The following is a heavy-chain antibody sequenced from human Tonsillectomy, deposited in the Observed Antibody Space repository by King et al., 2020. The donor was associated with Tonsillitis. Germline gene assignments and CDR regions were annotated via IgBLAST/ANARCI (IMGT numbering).Heavy chain of an antibody. D-gene: IGHD5-18*01. CDR2: ISWNSGGI. V-gene: IGHV3-9*01. J-gene: IGHJ4*02. Sequence: VQLVESGGGVVQPGRSLRLSCAASGFTFGDYAMHWVRQAPGKGLEWGSGISWNSGGIDYGDFVKGRVTISRDNAKNSLYLQMNSLRAEDTALYYCAKDWSAMXLGVFDYWGQGTLVTVSX. CDR3: AKDWSAMXLGVFDY. CDR1: GFTFGDYA.